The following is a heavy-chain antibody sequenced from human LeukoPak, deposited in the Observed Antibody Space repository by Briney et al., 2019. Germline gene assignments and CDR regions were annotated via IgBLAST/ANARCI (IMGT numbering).Heavy chain of an antibody. Sequence: SETLSLTCSVSAGSISSSSWWSWVRQSPVKGLEWIGEIYLYGTTNYNPSLKSRVTISVDKSKNQFSLKLSSVTAADTAVYYCARNAATRRSYFDYWGQGILVTVSS. CDR3: ARNAATRRSYFDY. CDR2: IYLYGTT. D-gene: IGHD6-6*01. J-gene: IGHJ4*02. V-gene: IGHV4-4*02. CDR1: AGSISSSSW.